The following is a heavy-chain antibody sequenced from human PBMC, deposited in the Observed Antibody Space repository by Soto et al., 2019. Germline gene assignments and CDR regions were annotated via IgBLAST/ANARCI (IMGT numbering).Heavy chain of an antibody. V-gene: IGHV3-30*18. CDR2: ISYDGSNK. D-gene: IGHD5-12*01. Sequence: QVQLVESGGGVVQPGRFLRLSCAASGFTFSSYGMHWVRQAPGKGLEWVAVISYDGSNKYYADSVKGRFTISRDNSKSPLYLKMSSLGAENTAVYYCAKGYDIVATIRALDIWGQGTMVTVSS. CDR3: AKGYDIVATIRALDI. CDR1: GFTFSSYG. J-gene: IGHJ3*02.